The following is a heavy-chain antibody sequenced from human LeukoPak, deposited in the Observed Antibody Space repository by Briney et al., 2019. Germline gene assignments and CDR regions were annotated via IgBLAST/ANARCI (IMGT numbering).Heavy chain of an antibody. CDR2: IFPIVGAA. J-gene: IGHJ4*02. D-gene: IGHD7-27*01. CDR1: GYSFSGFY. CDR3: ATFVGTGNDN. V-gene: IGHV1-69*05. Sequence: SVKVSCKASGYSFSGFYLFWVRQAPGQGLEWMGGIFPIVGAATYAQKFEGRLTISKDEFTTTAYMELSGLRSQDTAVYYCATFVGTGNDNWGQGTLITVSS.